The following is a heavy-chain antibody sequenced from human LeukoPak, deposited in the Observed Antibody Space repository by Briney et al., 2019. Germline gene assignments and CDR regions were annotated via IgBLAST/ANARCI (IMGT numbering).Heavy chain of an antibody. CDR1: GFTFSSYA. Sequence: PGGSLRLSCAASGFTFSSYAMSWVRQAPGKGLEWVSAISGSGGSTYYVDSVKGRFTISRDNSKNTLYLQMNSLRAEDTAVYYCAKAIDFWSGYTDYWGQGTLVTVSS. D-gene: IGHD3-3*01. J-gene: IGHJ4*02. CDR3: AKAIDFWSGYTDY. V-gene: IGHV3-23*01. CDR2: ISGSGGST.